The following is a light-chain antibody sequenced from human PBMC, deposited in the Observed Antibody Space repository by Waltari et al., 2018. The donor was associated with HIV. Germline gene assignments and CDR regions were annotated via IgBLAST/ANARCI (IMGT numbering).Light chain of an antibody. CDR3: AAWDDSLNGHVL. CDR2: NNN. CDR1: SSNIGSNP. V-gene: IGLV1-44*01. Sequence: SCSGSSSNIGSNPVDWYQKHTGTAPRPLIYNNNQRPSGVPDRFSGSKSGTPASLAISVLQTEDEADYYCAAWDDSLNGHVLFGGGTKLTVL. J-gene: IGLJ2*01.